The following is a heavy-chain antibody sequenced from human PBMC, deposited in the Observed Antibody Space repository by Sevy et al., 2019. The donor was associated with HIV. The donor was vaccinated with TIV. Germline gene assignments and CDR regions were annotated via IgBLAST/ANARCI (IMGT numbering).Heavy chain of an antibody. CDR3: AGENARGRGYS. J-gene: IGHJ4*02. CDR1: GGSITSLY. V-gene: IGHV4-59*08. Sequence: SETLSLTCTVSGGSITSLYWNWIRQPPGKGLEWIANIYYNGHINYNPSLKSRVTLSLDTSKNQFSRRLGSVTAADTAMYYCAGENARGRGYSWGQGTLVTISS. D-gene: IGHD3-10*01. CDR2: IYYNGHI.